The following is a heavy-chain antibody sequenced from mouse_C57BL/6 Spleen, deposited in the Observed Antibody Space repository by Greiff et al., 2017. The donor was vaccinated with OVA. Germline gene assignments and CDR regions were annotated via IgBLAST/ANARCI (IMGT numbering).Heavy chain of an antibody. V-gene: IGHV3-6*01. CDR2: ISYDGSN. Sequence: EVKLVESGPGLVKPSQSLSLTCSVTGYSITSGYYWNWIRQFPGNKLEWMGYISYDGSNNYNPSLKNRISITRDTSKNQFFLKLNSVTTEDTATYYCARDGDYDGGFDVWGTGTTVTVSS. CDR1: GYSITSGYY. CDR3: ARDGDYDGGFDV. D-gene: IGHD2-4*01. J-gene: IGHJ1*03.